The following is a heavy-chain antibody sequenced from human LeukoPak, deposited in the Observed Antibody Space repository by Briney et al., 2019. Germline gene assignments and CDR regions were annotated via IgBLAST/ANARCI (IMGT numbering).Heavy chain of an antibody. CDR1: GGSISSYY. CDR2: IYTTGST. Sequence: SETLSLTCTVSGGSISSYYWSWIRQPAGKGLEWIGRIYTTGSTNYNPSLKSRITMSIDTSKNQFSLKLYSVTAADTAVYYCARGGDDDYGGKYGYSYFYMDVWGKGTTVTVSS. V-gene: IGHV4-4*07. J-gene: IGHJ6*03. CDR3: ARGGDDDYGGKYGYSYFYMDV. D-gene: IGHD4-23*01.